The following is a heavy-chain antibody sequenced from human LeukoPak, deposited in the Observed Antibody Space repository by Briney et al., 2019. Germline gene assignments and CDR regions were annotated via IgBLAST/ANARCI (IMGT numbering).Heavy chain of an antibody. Sequence: KPSETLSLTCAVSGYSMTSGYYWAWIRQPPGEALEWIASIYHNGDTYYNSTLKSRLTISVDTSNNQFSLRLSSVTAADTAVYYCVRQGYCTSSNCYRWFDSWGQGTLVTVSS. CDR3: VRQGYCTSSNCYRWFDS. CDR2: IYHNGDT. J-gene: IGHJ5*01. D-gene: IGHD2-8*01. V-gene: IGHV4-38-2*01. CDR1: GYSMTSGYY.